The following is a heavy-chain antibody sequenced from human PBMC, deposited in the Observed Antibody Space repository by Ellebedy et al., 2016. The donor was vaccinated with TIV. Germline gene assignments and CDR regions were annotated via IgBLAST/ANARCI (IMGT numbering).Heavy chain of an antibody. V-gene: IGHV3-7*01. J-gene: IGHJ4*02. CDR3: GRNVLWQSSTYRPIDY. CDR1: GFTFSSHS. D-gene: IGHD2-2*01. CDR2: IKDDDTEK. Sequence: PGGSLRLSCRVSGFTFSSHSMTWVRQVAGQGLEWVANIKDDDTEKSYLDSVKGRFNISRDDAKNSLYLQMNSLGVEDTAIYYCGRNVLWQSSTYRPIDYWGQGTLVTVSS.